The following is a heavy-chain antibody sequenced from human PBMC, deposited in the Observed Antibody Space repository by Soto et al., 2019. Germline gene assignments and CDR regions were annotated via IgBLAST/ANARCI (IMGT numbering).Heavy chain of an antibody. J-gene: IGHJ4*02. CDR1: GFSFSAYS. Sequence: EGQLFESGGGVVQPGGSLRLSCAGSGFSFSAYSMSWVRQAPGKGLQWVSAISGSGDSAYYADSVKGRFTISRDNSKNTVFLQMNSLRAEDTAVYYCASALEGQGSWGQGTLVTVSS. D-gene: IGHD3-3*01. V-gene: IGHV3-23*01. CDR3: ASALEGQGS. CDR2: ISGSGDSA.